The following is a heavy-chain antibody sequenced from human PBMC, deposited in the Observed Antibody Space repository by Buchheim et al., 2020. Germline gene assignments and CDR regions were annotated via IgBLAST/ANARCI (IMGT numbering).Heavy chain of an antibody. D-gene: IGHD3-3*01. CDR2: INNSGST. J-gene: IGHJ4*02. V-gene: IGHV4-34*01. CDR1: GGSFSDYY. Sequence: QVQLQQWGAGLLKPSETLSLTCAVYGGSFSDYYWTWIRQPPGKGLEWIGEINNSGSTNHNQSLKSRVTISVDTSKNQFALKLSSVTAADTAVYYCAFWSGQRDHWGQGTL. CDR3: AFWSGQRDH.